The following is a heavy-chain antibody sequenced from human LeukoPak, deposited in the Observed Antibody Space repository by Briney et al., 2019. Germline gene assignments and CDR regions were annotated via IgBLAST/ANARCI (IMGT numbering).Heavy chain of an antibody. Sequence: GGSLRLSCAASGFTFNDYDINWVRQLPGKGLEWVSGINWNSVHIGYADSVKGRFTISRDSAQNSVHLQMSSLRPEDTAFYYCSNSHPDSYIDSWGQGTLVTVST. CDR2: INWNSVHI. J-gene: IGHJ4*02. D-gene: IGHD1-14*01. CDR1: GFTFNDYD. V-gene: IGHV3-9*01. CDR3: SNSHPDSYIDS.